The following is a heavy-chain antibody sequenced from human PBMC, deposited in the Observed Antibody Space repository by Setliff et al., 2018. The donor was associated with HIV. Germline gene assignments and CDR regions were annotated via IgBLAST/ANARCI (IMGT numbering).Heavy chain of an antibody. V-gene: IGHV4-31*03. CDR3: ARVRTGDRSFDF. D-gene: IGHD1-1*01. CDR1: GASITSGYY. Sequence: SETLSLTCTVSGASITSGYYWSWVRQRPGRGLEWIGHIYYRGDTYYSPSLKSRLAISVGTSKMQFSLTVTSMTAADTAVYYCARVRTGDRSFDFWGQGTLVTVSS. J-gene: IGHJ4*02. CDR2: IYYRGDT.